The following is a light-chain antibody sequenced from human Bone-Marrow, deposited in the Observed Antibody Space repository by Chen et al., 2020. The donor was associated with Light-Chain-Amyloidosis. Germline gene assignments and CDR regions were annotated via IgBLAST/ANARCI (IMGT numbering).Light chain of an antibody. V-gene: IGLV6-57*03. CDR2: EHD. CDR1: SGDIATNY. Sequence: NFILTQDHSVSESPGKTVTISCTRSSGDIATNYVQWYQQRPGSAPTTVIYEHDLRPSGVPDRCSASIDTSSNPASLTISGLETADEADYYCQSYATNTWIFGGGTHLTVL. CDR3: QSYATNTWI. J-gene: IGLJ3*02.